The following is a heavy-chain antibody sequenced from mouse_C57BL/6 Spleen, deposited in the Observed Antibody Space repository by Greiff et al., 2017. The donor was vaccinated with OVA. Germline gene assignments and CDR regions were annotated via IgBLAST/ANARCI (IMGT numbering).Heavy chain of an antibody. CDR3: ARRELTGTFAY. V-gene: IGHV1-82*01. J-gene: IGHJ3*01. CDR2: IYPGDGDT. D-gene: IGHD4-1*01. CDR1: GYAFSSSW. Sequence: VQRVESGPELVKPGASVKISCKASGYAFSSSWMNWVKQRPGKGLEWIGRIYPGDGDTNYNGKFKGKATLTADKSSSTAYMQLSSLTSEDSAVYFCARRELTGTFAYWGQGTLVTVSA.